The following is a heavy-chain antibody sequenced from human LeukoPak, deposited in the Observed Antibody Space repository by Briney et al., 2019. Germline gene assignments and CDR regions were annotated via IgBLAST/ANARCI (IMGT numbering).Heavy chain of an antibody. V-gene: IGHV3-21*01. Sequence: PGGSLRLSCAASGFTFSSYSLNWVRQAPGKGLEWVSSISSSSSYIYYADSVKGRFTISRDNAKNSLDLQMNSLGAEDTAVYYCARGGGGGSGWLDGYWGQGTLVTVSS. D-gene: IGHD6-19*01. CDR2: ISSSSSYI. J-gene: IGHJ4*02. CDR3: ARGGGGGSGWLDGY. CDR1: GFTFSSYS.